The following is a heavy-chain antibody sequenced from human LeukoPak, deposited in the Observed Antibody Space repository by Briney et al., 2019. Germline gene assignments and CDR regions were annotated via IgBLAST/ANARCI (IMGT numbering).Heavy chain of an antibody. D-gene: IGHD6-19*01. CDR2: ISNDGSNK. CDR1: GFTFSSYG. J-gene: IGHJ4*02. Sequence: GGSLRLSCAASGFTFSSYGMHWVRQAPGKGLEWVAVISNDGSNKYYADSVKGRFTISRDNSKNTLYLQMNSLRAEDTAVYYCAKDTGRGGQWLEIDYWCQGTLVTVSS. CDR3: AKDTGRGGQWLEIDY. V-gene: IGHV3-30*18.